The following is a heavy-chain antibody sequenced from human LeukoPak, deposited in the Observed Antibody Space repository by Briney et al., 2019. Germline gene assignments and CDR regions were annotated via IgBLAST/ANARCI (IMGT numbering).Heavy chain of an antibody. D-gene: IGHD6-13*01. Sequence: SETLSLTCTVAGGSIGSYYWSWIRQAPGKGLEWIGYIYYSGSTNYNPSLKRRVTISVDKSKNQFSLKLSPVTAADTAVYYCARHVYSSSWYIYYYGMDVWGQGTTVTVSS. CDR3: ARHVYSSSWYIYYYGMDV. V-gene: IGHV4-59*08. J-gene: IGHJ6*02. CDR1: GGSIGSYY. CDR2: IYYSGST.